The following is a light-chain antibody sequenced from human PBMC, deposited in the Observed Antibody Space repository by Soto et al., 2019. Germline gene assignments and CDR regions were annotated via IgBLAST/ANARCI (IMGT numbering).Light chain of an antibody. CDR3: QAWDSSFWV. CDR2: QDS. J-gene: IGLJ3*02. V-gene: IGLV3-1*01. CDR1: KLGDKY. Sequence: SYELTQSPSVSVSPGQTASITCSGDKLGDKYACWYQQKPGQSPVLVIYQDSKRPSGIPERFSGSNSGNTATLTISGTQAMDEADYYCQAWDSSFWVFGGGTKVTVL.